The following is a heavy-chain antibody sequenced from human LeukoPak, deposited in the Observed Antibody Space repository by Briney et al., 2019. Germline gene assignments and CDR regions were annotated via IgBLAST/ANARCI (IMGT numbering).Heavy chain of an antibody. D-gene: IGHD1-1*01. Sequence: PGGSLRLSCAASGFTFDDYAMHWVRQAPGKGLEWVSGISWNSGSTGYADSVKGRFTISRDNAKNSLYLQMNSLRAEDTALYYCAKALERRIYYYGMDVWGQGTTVTVSS. CDR3: AKALERRIYYYGMDV. J-gene: IGHJ6*02. CDR2: ISWNSGST. CDR1: GFTFDDYA. V-gene: IGHV3-9*01.